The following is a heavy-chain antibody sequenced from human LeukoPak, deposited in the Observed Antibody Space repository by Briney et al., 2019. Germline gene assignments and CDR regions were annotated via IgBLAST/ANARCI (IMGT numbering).Heavy chain of an antibody. Sequence: SETLSLTCAVYGGSFSGYYWSWIRQPPGKGLEWIGEINHSGSTNYNPSLKSRVTISVDRSKNQFSLKLSSVTAADTAVYYCARGSRDGYKTFYYFDYWGQGTLVTVSS. D-gene: IGHD5-24*01. J-gene: IGHJ4*02. CDR2: INHSGST. CDR1: GGSFSGYY. CDR3: ARGSRDGYKTFYYFDY. V-gene: IGHV4-34*01.